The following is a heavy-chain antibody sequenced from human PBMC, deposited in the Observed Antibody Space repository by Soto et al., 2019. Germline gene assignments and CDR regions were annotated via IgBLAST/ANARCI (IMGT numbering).Heavy chain of an antibody. CDR1: GGSFSSYS. J-gene: IGHJ4*02. CDR3: ARVTAVAGNYFDY. Sequence: ASVKVSCKASGGSFSSYSISWVRQAPGQGLEWMGRIIPIVDITTYAQKLEGRVTTTADKSTSTAYMELSSLRSEDTAVYYCARVTAVAGNYFDYWGQGTQVTVSS. D-gene: IGHD6-19*01. V-gene: IGHV1-69*02. CDR2: IIPIVDIT.